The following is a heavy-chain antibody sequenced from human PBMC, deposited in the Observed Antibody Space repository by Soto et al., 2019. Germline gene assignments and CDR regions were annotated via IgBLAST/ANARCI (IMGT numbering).Heavy chain of an antibody. CDR1: GFTFSSYA. V-gene: IGHV3-30-3*01. J-gene: IGHJ6*02. Sequence: QVQLVESGGGVVQPGRSRRLSCAASGFTFSSYAMHWVRQAPGKGLEWVAVISYDGSNKYYADSVKGRFTISRDNSKNTLYLQMNSLRAEDTAVYYCARDRYGEDYYGMDVWGQGTTVTVSS. CDR3: ARDRYGEDYYGMDV. CDR2: ISYDGSNK. D-gene: IGHD3-10*01.